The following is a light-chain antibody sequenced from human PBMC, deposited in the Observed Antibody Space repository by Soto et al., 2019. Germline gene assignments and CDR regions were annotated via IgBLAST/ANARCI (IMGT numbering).Light chain of an antibody. CDR3: FLSYRGAWV. CDR1: TGPVTSGHY. CDR2: DTT. J-gene: IGLJ3*02. Sequence: QAVVTQEPSVTVSPGETVVLTCGSTTGPVTSGHYPYWLQQKPGQAPRTLISDTTIRYSWTPARFSGSLLGDKAALTLSGAQPEEEADYYCFLSYRGAWVFGGGTKLTV. V-gene: IGLV7-46*01.